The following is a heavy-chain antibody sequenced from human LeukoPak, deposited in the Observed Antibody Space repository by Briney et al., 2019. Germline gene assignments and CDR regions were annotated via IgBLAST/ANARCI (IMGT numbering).Heavy chain of an antibody. CDR3: ARNAAVATSRSWFDP. D-gene: IGHD6-19*01. J-gene: IGHJ5*02. CDR1: GGSISNYY. CDR2: AYYSGST. Sequence: PSETLPLTCTVSGGSISNYYWSWIRQPPGKGLEWIGYAYYSGSTNYNPSLESRVTMSVDTSKNKFTLKLSSVTAADTAVYYCARNAAVATSRSWFDPWGQGSLVTVSS. V-gene: IGHV4-59*08.